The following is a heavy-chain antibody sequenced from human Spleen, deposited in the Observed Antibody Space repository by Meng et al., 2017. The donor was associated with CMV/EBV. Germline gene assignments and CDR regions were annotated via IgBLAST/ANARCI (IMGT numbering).Heavy chain of an antibody. D-gene: IGHD3-16*01. CDR2: IRFDGSNK. V-gene: IGHV3-30*02. Sequence: GESLKISCAASGFMFSNYGMIWVRQAPGKGLEWVAFIRFDGSNKNYADSMKGRFAISRDNSKNTLYLQMNSLTIEDSAVYYCAKYWGPAGTSFDRWGQGAAVTVSS. CDR1: GFMFSNYG. J-gene: IGHJ4*02. CDR3: AKYWGPAGTSFDR.